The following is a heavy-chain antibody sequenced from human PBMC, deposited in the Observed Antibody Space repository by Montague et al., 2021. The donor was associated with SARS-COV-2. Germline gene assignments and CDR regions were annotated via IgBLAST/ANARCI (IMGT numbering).Heavy chain of an antibody. V-gene: IGHV4-4*02. D-gene: IGHD6-19*01. Sequence: ETLSLTCAVAGGSISSSNWWSWVRQPPGKGLEWIGEIDHSGSTNYNPSLKGRVTVSVDKSKNQFSLKLSSVTAADTAVYYCARESSGCFFRRCSRYGMDVWGQGTTVTVSS. CDR2: IDHSGST. CDR3: ARESSGCFFRRCSRYGMDV. CDR1: GGSISSSNW. J-gene: IGHJ6*02.